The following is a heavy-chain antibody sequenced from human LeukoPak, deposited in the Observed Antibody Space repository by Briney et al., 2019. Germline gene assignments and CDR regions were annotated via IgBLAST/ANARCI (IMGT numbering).Heavy chain of an antibody. CDR1: GFTFSSYG. J-gene: IGHJ4*02. Sequence: GGSLRLSCAASGFTFSSYGMSWVRQAPGKGLEWISAISGSGGSTYYADSVKGRFTISRDNFKNTLYLQLNSLRAEDTAVYYCVKSPYSSAWLHYDWGQGTLVTVSS. CDR2: ISGSGGST. CDR3: VKSPYSSAWLHYD. D-gene: IGHD6-19*01. V-gene: IGHV3-23*01.